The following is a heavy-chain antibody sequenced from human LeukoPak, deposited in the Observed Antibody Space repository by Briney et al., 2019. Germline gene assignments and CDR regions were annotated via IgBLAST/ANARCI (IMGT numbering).Heavy chain of an antibody. V-gene: IGHV3-20*04. CDR1: GFTFDSYA. CDR2: INWSGGTT. CDR3: ARHGDYDYYFDY. Sequence: GGSLRLSCAASGFTFDSYAVSWVRQAPGKGLEWVSGINWSGGTTTYADSVKGRFTISRDNAKDSLYLQVNSLRVGDTALYYCARHGDYDYYFDYWGQGTLVTVSS. J-gene: IGHJ4*02. D-gene: IGHD5-12*01.